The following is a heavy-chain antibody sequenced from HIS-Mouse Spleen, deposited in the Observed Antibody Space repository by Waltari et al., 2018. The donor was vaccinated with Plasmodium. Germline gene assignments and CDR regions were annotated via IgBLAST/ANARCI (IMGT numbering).Heavy chain of an antibody. CDR3: ASSWYWYFDL. Sequence: EVQLVESGGGLVQPGGSLRLSFAAPGFPFSSYWMSWARQAPGKGLEWVANIKQDGSEKYYVDSVKGRFTISRDNAKNSLYLQMNSLRAEDTAVYYCASSWYWYFDLWGRGTLVTVSS. D-gene: IGHD6-13*01. V-gene: IGHV3-7*01. CDR1: GFPFSSYW. CDR2: IKQDGSEK. J-gene: IGHJ2*01.